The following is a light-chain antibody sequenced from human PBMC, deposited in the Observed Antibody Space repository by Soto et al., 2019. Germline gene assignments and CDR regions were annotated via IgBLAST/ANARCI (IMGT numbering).Light chain of an antibody. V-gene: IGKV3-20*01. J-gene: IGKJ2*01. Sequence: EMVVTQSPGILSLSPGERATLSCMASQSVSSGSLAWSQQKRGQAPRLLIYRAYSRDTDIPDRFSGSGSWTDFTFTISRLETEDFSLYYCQQYGSSPYTFGQGIKLEIK. CDR1: QSVSSGS. CDR2: RAY. CDR3: QQYGSSPYT.